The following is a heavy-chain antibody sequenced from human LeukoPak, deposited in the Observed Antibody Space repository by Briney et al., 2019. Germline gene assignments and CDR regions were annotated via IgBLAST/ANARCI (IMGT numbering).Heavy chain of an antibody. CDR3: ASRITMVRGVIQDDY. CDR2: IKQDGSEK. Sequence: GGSLRLSCAASGFTFSSYWMSWVRQAPGKGLEWVANIKQDGSEKYYVDSVKGRFTISRDNAKNSLYLQMNSLRAEDTAVYYCASRITMVRGVIQDDYWGQGTLVTVSS. CDR1: GFTFSSYW. J-gene: IGHJ4*02. D-gene: IGHD3-10*01. V-gene: IGHV3-7*01.